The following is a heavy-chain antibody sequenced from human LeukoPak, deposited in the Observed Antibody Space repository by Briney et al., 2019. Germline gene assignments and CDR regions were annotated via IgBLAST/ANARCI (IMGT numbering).Heavy chain of an antibody. D-gene: IGHD6-19*01. CDR3: ARDLRIAVAALGGY. CDR2: ISAYNGNT. V-gene: IGHV1-18*01. Sequence: ASVKVSCKASGYTFTSYGISWVRQAPGQGLEWMGWISAYNGNTNYAQKLQGRVTMTTDTSTSTAYMELRSLRSDDTAVYYCARDLRIAVAALGGYWGQGTLVTVSS. CDR1: GYTFTSYG. J-gene: IGHJ4*02.